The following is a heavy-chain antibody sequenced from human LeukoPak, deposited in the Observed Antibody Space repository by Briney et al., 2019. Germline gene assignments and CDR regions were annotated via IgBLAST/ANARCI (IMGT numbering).Heavy chain of an antibody. Sequence: GGSLRLSCAASGFTFSDYYMSWIRQAPGKGLEWVSYISSSGSTIYYADSVKGRFTISRDNAKNSPYLQMNSLRAEDTAVYYCARVLTVTTYYFDYWGQGTLATVSS. D-gene: IGHD4-17*01. V-gene: IGHV3-11*01. CDR1: GFTFSDYY. CDR2: ISSSGSTI. J-gene: IGHJ4*02. CDR3: ARVLTVTTYYFDY.